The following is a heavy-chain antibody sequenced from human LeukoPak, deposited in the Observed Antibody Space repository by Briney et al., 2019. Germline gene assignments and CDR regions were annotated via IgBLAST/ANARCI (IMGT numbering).Heavy chain of an antibody. V-gene: IGHV4-59*01. Sequence: SETLSLTCTVSGGSISSYYWSWIRQPPGKGLEWIGYIYYSGSTNYNPSLKSRVTISVDTSKNQFSLKLSSVTAADTAVYYCALGSGSYYRFDYWGQGTLVTVSS. CDR1: GGSISSYY. CDR2: IYYSGST. D-gene: IGHD3-10*01. J-gene: IGHJ4*02. CDR3: ALGSGSYYRFDY.